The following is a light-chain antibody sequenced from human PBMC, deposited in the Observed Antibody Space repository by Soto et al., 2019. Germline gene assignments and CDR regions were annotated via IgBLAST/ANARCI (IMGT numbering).Light chain of an antibody. CDR1: QGISNY. CDR2: AAS. J-gene: IGKJ1*01. Sequence: TQSPATLSASVGDRVTISCRASQGISNYLAWYQQKPGTVPKLLISAASTLQTGVPSRFSGGGSGTDFTLTISSLQPEDVATYYCQKYNSAPWTFGQGTKVDNK. V-gene: IGKV1-27*01. CDR3: QKYNSAPWT.